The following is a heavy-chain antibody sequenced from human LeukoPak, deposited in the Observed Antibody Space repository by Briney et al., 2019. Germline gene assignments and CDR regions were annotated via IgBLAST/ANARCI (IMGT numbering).Heavy chain of an antibody. Sequence: PGGSLRLSCAASGFNFSDHYMSWLRQAQGKGLEWLAYISSSDYSRYYADSVKGRFTISRDNTKNSLFLQMNSLRDGDTAVYYCARGKRRFDPWGQGTLVTVSS. J-gene: IGHJ5*02. V-gene: IGHV3-11*01. CDR1: GFNFSDHY. D-gene: IGHD3-10*01. CDR2: ISSSDYSR. CDR3: ARGKRRFDP.